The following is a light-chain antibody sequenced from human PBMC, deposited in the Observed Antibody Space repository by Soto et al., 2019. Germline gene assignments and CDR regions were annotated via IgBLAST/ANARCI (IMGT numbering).Light chain of an antibody. CDR1: QGISSY. V-gene: IGKV1-8*01. CDR2: AAS. CDR3: QDYYSYPRT. J-gene: IGKJ1*01. Sequence: AIRMTQSPSSLSASTGDRVTITCRARQGISSYLAWYQQKPGKAPKLLIYAASTLQSGVPSRFSGSGSGTDFTLTNSSLQSEDFATSYGQDYYSYPRTFGQGTKVEIK.